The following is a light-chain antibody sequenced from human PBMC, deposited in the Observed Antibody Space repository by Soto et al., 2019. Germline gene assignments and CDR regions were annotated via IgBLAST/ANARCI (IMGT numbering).Light chain of an antibody. V-gene: IGKV1-5*03. J-gene: IGKJ2*01. Sequence: DIQMTQSPSTLSASVGDRVTITCRASQSIGNRLAWYQQKPGKAPNLLIYEASTLESGVPSRFSGSGYGTXXTXXXSSLQPDDFATYYCQQYNTYNTFGQGTKLEIK. CDR2: EAS. CDR3: QQYNTYNT. CDR1: QSIGNR.